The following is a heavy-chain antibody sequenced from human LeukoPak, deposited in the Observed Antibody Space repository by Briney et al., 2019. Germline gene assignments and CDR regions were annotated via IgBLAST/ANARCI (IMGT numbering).Heavy chain of an antibody. CDR3: VKHGYPFDFWSAHLDH. CDR1: GFTFSTYW. J-gene: IGHJ4*02. D-gene: IGHD3-3*01. CDR2: INIDGSST. V-gene: IGHV3-74*01. Sequence: GGSLRLSCAASGFTFSTYWMHWVRQAPGKGLVWVSRINIDGSSTLYADSVRGRFTVSRDNAKNSLYLQINSLRAEDMAFYYCVKHGYPFDFWSAHLDHWGQGILVTVSS.